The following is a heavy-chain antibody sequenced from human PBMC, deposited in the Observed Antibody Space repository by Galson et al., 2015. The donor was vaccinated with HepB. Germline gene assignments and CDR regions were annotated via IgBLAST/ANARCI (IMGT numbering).Heavy chain of an antibody. CDR1: GFTFRTYG. Sequence: SLRLSCAASGFTFRTYGMHWVRQAPGKGLEWVAIIWYDGSNKYYADSVKGRFTISRDNSKNTLFLQMNSLRAEDTAVYYCATETSGWPDYWGQGTLVTVSS. CDR3: ATETSGWPDY. CDR2: IWYDGSNK. D-gene: IGHD6-19*01. V-gene: IGHV3-33*08. J-gene: IGHJ4*02.